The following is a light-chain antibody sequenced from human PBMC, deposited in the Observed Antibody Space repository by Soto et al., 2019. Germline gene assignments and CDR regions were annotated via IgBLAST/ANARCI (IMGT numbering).Light chain of an antibody. Sequence: QSVLTQPPSASRTPGQRVTISCSGGSSNIGSNYAYWYRQLPGTAPKLVIYANSQRPSGVPDRFSGSKSGTSASLAISGLLSENDADYYCATWDDSLRGVLFGGGTKVTVL. CDR2: ANS. CDR1: SSNIGSNY. J-gene: IGLJ2*01. V-gene: IGLV1-47*01. CDR3: ATWDDSLRGVL.